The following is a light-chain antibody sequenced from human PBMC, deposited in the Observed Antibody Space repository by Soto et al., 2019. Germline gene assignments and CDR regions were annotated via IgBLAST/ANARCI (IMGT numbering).Light chain of an antibody. Sequence: IVLTQSPGTLSLSPGELATLSCRASQSVSNNYLAWYQQKPGQAPRLLIYGASNRATGIPDRFSGSGSGTDFTLTISRLEPEDFAVYYCQQYCSSGTFGQGTKVDIK. V-gene: IGKV3-20*01. J-gene: IGKJ1*01. CDR1: QSVSNNY. CDR3: QQYCSSGT. CDR2: GAS.